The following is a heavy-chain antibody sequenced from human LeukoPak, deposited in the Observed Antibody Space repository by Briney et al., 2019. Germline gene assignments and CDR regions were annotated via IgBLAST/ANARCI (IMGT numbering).Heavy chain of an antibody. Sequence: PSETLSLTCTVSGGSISSYYWSWIRQPPGKGLEWIGYIYYSGSTNYNPSLKSRVTISVDTSKNQFSLKLSSVTAADTAVYYCARATRDAFDIWGQGTVVTVSS. CDR3: ARATRDAFDI. D-gene: IGHD2-15*01. V-gene: IGHV4-59*01. CDR2: IYYSGST. J-gene: IGHJ3*02. CDR1: GGSISSYY.